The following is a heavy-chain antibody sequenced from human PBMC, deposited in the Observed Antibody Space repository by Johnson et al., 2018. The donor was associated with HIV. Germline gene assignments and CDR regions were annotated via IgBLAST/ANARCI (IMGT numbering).Heavy chain of an antibody. V-gene: IGHV3-11*04. CDR1: GFTFSDYY. CDR3: ARAGHYDYVWGSYRHDAFDI. CDR2: ISSSGSTI. Sequence: QVQLVESGGGLVQPGGSLRLSCAASGFTFSDYYMSWIRQAPGKGLEWVSYISSSGSTIYYADSVKGRFTISRDNAKNSLYLQMNSLRAEDTAVYYCARAGHYDYVWGSYRHDAFDIWGQGTMVTVSS. J-gene: IGHJ3*02. D-gene: IGHD3-16*02.